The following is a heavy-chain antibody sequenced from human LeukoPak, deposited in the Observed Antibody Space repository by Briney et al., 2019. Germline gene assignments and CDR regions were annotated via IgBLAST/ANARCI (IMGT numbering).Heavy chain of an antibody. D-gene: IGHD2-8*01. CDR2: IYPDDSDT. CDR1: GYSFTSYW. Sequence: PGESLKISCKGSGYSFTSYWIGWVRQMPGKGLEWMGIIYPDDSDTRYSPPFEGQVIISVDKSISTAYLQWSSLKASDAATYYCARHGHCTNGVCYSNYYYYMDVWGKGTTVTVSS. J-gene: IGHJ6*03. CDR3: ARHGHCTNGVCYSNYYYYMDV. V-gene: IGHV5-51*01.